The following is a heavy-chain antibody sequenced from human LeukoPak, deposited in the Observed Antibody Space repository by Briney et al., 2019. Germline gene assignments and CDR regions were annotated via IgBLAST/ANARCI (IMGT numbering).Heavy chain of an antibody. J-gene: IGHJ4*02. CDR2: IKQDGSDK. CDR1: GIKFSSYW. Sequence: GGSLRLSCAASGIKFSSYWMSWFRQAPGKGLDWVANIKQDGSDKYYVGSVKSRFTISRDTAKNSLYLQMNSLRAEDTAVYYCASQSRYCSGDSCYSFDYWGQGTLVTVSS. CDR3: ASQSRYCSGDSCYSFDY. V-gene: IGHV3-7*01. D-gene: IGHD2-15*01.